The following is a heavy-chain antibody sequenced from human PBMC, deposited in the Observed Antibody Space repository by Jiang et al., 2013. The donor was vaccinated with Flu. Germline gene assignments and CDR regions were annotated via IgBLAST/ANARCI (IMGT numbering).Heavy chain of an antibody. CDR2: IYSGGSA. D-gene: IGHD3-9*01. J-gene: IGHJ5*02. CDR1: GFTVSSNY. CDR3: ARQIYDILTGYYGWFDP. V-gene: IGHV3-66*04. Sequence: QLLESGGGLVQPGGSLRLSCAASGFTVSSNYMSWVRQAPGKGLEWVSVIYSGGSAYYADSVKGRFTISRDNSKNTLYLQMNSLRAEDTAVYYCARQIYDILTGYYGWFDPWGQGTLVTVSS.